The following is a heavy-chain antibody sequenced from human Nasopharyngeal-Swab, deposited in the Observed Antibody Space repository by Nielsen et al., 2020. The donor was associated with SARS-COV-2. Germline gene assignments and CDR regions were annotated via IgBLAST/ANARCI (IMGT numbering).Heavy chain of an antibody. Sequence: SLKISCAASGFTFDDYTMHWVRQAPGKGLEWVSGINWNSGRKGYADSVKGRFTISRDNAKNSLYLQMNSLRDEDTAVYYCARATPAFDIWGQGTMVTVSS. CDR3: ARATPAFDI. J-gene: IGHJ3*02. V-gene: IGHV3-9*01. CDR1: GFTFDDYT. CDR2: INWNSGRK.